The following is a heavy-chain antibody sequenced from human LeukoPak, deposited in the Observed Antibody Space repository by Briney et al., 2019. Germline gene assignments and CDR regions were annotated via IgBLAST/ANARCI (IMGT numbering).Heavy chain of an antibody. J-gene: IGHJ4*02. CDR1: EVTLGDYP. CDR3: GYGSTGFFTLSY. D-gene: IGHD3-22*01. CDR2: IRSRAYDGTT. V-gene: IGHV3-49*04. Sequence: GGALRLSCTASEVTLGDYPLTWVRQAPGKGVEWVGFIRSRAYDGTTKYAASVRGRFTISRDDSKNIAYLQMNSLKIEDTAVYYCGYGSTGFFTLSYWGPGTLVTVSS.